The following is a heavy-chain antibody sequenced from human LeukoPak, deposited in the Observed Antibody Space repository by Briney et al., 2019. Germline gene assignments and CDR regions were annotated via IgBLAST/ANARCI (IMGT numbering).Heavy chain of an antibody. CDR1: GYTLTELF. CDR2: FDPEYGET. J-gene: IGHJ4*02. Sequence: ASVKVSCKVSGYTLTELFMHWVRQAPGKGLEWMGGFDPEYGETMYAQKFQGRVTMTEDTSTDTAYMELSSLKSEDTAVYYCATEGRYGSGTYYMTYWGQGTLLPVSS. V-gene: IGHV1-24*01. CDR3: ATEGRYGSGTYYMTY. D-gene: IGHD3-10*01.